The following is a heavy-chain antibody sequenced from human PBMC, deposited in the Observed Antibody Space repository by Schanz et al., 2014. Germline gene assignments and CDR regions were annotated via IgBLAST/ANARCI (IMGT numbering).Heavy chain of an antibody. CDR1: GFTFSSYA. Sequence: VQLLQFGGGVVQPGRSLRLSCAASGFTFSSYAMHWVRQAPGKGLEWVALISNDGSIKYYADSVEGRFTISRDNSRSTRYLQMNSLRTEDTAVYYCASPSGYSDYGTYFDFWGQGTLVTVSS. V-gene: IGHV3-30-3*01. CDR3: ASPSGYSDYGTYFDF. CDR2: ISNDGSIK. D-gene: IGHD5-12*01. J-gene: IGHJ4*02.